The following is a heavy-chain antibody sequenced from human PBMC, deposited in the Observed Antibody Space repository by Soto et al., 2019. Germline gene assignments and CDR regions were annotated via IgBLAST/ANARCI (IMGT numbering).Heavy chain of an antibody. J-gene: IGHJ1*01. CDR1: GFTFSSYS. Sequence: RLSCAASGFTFSSYSMNWVRQAPGKGLEWVSYISSSSSTIYYADSVKGRFTISRDNAKNSLYLQMNSLRAEDTAVYYCARADQLWFGELAGHWGQGTLVTVSS. V-gene: IGHV3-48*01. CDR2: ISSSSSTI. D-gene: IGHD3-10*01. CDR3: ARADQLWFGELAGH.